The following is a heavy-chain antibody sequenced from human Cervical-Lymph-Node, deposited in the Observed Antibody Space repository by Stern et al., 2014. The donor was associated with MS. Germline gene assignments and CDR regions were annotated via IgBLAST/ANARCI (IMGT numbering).Heavy chain of an antibody. CDR1: GSTLTELS. CDR3: AGMVRDDWYFDL. CDR2: FDPEDGET. Sequence: QVQLGQSGAEVKKPGASVKVSCKVSGSTLTELSMNWVRQAPGKGIEWMGGFDPEDGETIYSQKFQVRVTMTEDTSTDTAYMELISLRSEDTAGYYCAGMVRDDWYFDLWGRGTLVTVSS. D-gene: IGHD3-10*01. V-gene: IGHV1-24*01. J-gene: IGHJ2*01.